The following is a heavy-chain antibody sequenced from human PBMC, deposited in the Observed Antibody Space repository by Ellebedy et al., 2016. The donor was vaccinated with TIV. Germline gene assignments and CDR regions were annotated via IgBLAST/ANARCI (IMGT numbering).Heavy chain of an antibody. CDR2: ISGSGGST. D-gene: IGHD2-15*01. J-gene: IGHJ5*02. CDR3: AKDSGFYYCSGGSCYFSWFDP. Sequence: GGSLRLXXAASGFTFSSYAMSWVRQAPGKGLEWVSAISGSGGSTYYADSVKGRFTISRDNSKNTLYLQMNSLRAEDTAVYYCAKDSGFYYCSGGSCYFSWFDPWGQGTLVTVSS. CDR1: GFTFSSYA. V-gene: IGHV3-23*01.